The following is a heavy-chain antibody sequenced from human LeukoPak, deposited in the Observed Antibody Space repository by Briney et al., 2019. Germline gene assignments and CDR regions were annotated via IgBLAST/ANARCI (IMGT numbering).Heavy chain of an antibody. J-gene: IGHJ3*02. V-gene: IGHV1-69*02. D-gene: IGHD2-2*01. CDR3: ARGRSIVSAATDDAFDI. CDR2: IIPILGIA. CDR1: GGTFSSYT. Sequence: SVKVSCKASGGTFSSYTISWVRQAPGQGLEWMGRIIPILGIANYAQKFQGRVTITADKSTSTAYMELSSLRSEDTAVYYCARGRSIVSAATDDAFDIWGQGTMVTVSS.